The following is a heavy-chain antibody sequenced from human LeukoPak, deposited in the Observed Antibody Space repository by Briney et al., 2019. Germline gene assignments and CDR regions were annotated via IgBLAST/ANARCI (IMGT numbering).Heavy chain of an antibody. V-gene: IGHV3-21*01. CDR3: AKSWNYYDSSGDDALDI. CDR1: GFTFNFYS. Sequence: GGSLRLSCTASGFTFNFYSMNWVRQAPGKGLEWVSAISSSSSYTYYADSVKGRFTISRDDAKNSLYLQMNSLRAEDTAVYYCAKSWNYYDSSGDDALDIWGQGTMVTVSS. CDR2: ISSSSSYT. J-gene: IGHJ3*02. D-gene: IGHD3-22*01.